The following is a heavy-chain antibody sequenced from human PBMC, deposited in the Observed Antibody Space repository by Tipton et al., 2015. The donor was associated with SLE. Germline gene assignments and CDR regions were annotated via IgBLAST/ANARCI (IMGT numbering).Heavy chain of an antibody. CDR3: AVGGRFLEWLLYWDY. D-gene: IGHD3-3*01. J-gene: IGHJ4*02. V-gene: IGHV4-39*07. CDR1: GGSISSTYY. CDR2: IFYSGSFSGGST. Sequence: TLSLTCTVSGGSISSTYYWGWIRQPPGKGLEWIGSIFYSGSFSGGSTYYNPSLKSRVTISVDTSKNQFSLKLSSVTAADTAIYYCAVGGRFLEWLLYWDYWGQGTLVTVSS.